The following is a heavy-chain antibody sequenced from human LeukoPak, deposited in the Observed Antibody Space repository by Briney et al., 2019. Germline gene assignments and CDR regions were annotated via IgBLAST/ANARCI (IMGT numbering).Heavy chain of an antibody. J-gene: IGHJ4*02. D-gene: IGHD2-15*01. Sequence: GGSLRLSCAASGFTFSSYGMHWVRQAPGKGLEWVAVIWYDGSNKYYADSVKGRFTISRDNSKNTLYLQMNSLRAEDTAVYYCARDLFGYCSGGSCRPPDYWGQGTLVTVSS. CDR2: IWYDGSNK. CDR1: GFTFSSYG. CDR3: ARDLFGYCSGGSCRPPDY. V-gene: IGHV3-33*01.